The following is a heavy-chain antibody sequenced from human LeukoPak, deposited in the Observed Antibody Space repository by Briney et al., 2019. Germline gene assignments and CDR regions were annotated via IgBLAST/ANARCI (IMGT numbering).Heavy chain of an antibody. V-gene: IGHV1-3*01. CDR1: GYTFTSYA. CDR2: INAGNGNT. J-gene: IGHJ5*02. CDR3: ARSDRGVIKNWFDP. D-gene: IGHD3-10*01. Sequence: ASVKVSCKASGYTFTSYAMHWVRQAPGQRLEWMGWINAGNGNTKYSQKFQGRVTITRDTSASTAYMVLSSLRSEDTAVYYCARSDRGVIKNWFDPWGQGTLVTVSS.